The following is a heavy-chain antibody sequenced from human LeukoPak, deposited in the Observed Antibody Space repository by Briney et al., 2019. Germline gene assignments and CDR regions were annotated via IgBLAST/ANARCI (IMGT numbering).Heavy chain of an antibody. CDR3: AKTAPWYDILTGYYSF. V-gene: IGHV3-30*18. J-gene: IGHJ4*02. D-gene: IGHD3-9*01. CDR2: ISYDGSNK. CDR1: GFTFSSYG. Sequence: GGSLRLSCAASGFTFSSYGMHWVRQAPGRGLEWVAVISYDGSNKYYADSVKGRFTISRDNSKNTLYLQMNSLRAEDTAVYYCAKTAPWYDILTGYYSFWGQGTLVTVSS.